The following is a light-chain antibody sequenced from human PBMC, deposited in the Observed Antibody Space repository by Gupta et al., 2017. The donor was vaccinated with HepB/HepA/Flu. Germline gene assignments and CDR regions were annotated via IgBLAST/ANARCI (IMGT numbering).Light chain of an antibody. CDR1: QPIKNY. CDR2: VAS. J-gene: IGKJ3*01. Sequence: DIQMTQFPSSLSASVGDRVTLTCRASQPIKNYVNWYQQRPGRAPKLLIYVASSLQNGVSSRFSGSTSGTDFTLTISNLQFEDFATYFCQQSYRVPFTFGPGTVVDVK. CDR3: QQSYRVPFT. V-gene: IGKV1-39*01.